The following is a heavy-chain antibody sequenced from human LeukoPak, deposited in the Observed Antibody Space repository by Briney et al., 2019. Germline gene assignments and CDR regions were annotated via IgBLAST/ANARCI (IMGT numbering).Heavy chain of an antibody. CDR3: ASQLLGVRYWYFDL. CDR1: GGSFSGYC. V-gene: IGHV4-34*01. CDR2: INHSGST. J-gene: IGHJ2*01. Sequence: SETLSLTCAVYGGSFSGYCWSWIRQPPGKGLEWIGEINHSGSTNYNPSLKSRVTISVDTSKNQFSLKLSSVTAADTAVYYCASQLLGVRYWYFDLWGRGTLVTVSS. D-gene: IGHD2-2*01.